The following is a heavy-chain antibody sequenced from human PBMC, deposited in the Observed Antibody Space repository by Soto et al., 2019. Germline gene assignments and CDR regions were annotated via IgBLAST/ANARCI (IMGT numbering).Heavy chain of an antibody. Sequence: GESLKISCKGSGYSFTSYWISWVRQMPGKGLEWMGRIDPSDSYTNYSPSFQGHVTISADKSISTAYLQWSSLKASDTAMYYCARGTIAARPYYYYYGMDVWGQGTTVTVSS. D-gene: IGHD6-6*01. CDR3: ARGTIAARPYYYYYGMDV. V-gene: IGHV5-10-1*01. J-gene: IGHJ6*02. CDR1: GYSFTSYW. CDR2: IDPSDSYT.